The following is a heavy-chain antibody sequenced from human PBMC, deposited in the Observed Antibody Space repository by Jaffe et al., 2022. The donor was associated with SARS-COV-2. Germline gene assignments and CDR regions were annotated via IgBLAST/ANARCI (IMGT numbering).Heavy chain of an antibody. V-gene: IGHV3-23*01. CDR3: ASPPGSGYVVPHD. J-gene: IGHJ4*02. Sequence: EVQLLESGGGLVQPGGSLRLSCAASGFTFSNYAMTWVRQAPGKGLEWVSTIRGSSTYYADSVKGRFTISRDNSKNTLYLQMNSLRAEDTAVYYCASPPGSGYVVPHDWGQGTLVAVSS. D-gene: IGHD3-9*01. CDR2: IRGSST. CDR1: GFTFSNYA.